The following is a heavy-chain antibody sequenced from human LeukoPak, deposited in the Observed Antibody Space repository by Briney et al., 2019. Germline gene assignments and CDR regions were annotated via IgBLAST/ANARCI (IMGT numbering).Heavy chain of an antibody. CDR3: ARGYGDYDFDY. D-gene: IGHD4-17*01. CDR2: INPNSGST. V-gene: IGHV1-46*01. J-gene: IGHJ4*02. Sequence: ASVKVSCKASGYTFTSYYMHWVRQAPGQGLEWMGRINPNSGSTSYAQKFQGRVTMTRDTSTSTVYMELSSLRSEDTAVYYCARGYGDYDFDYWGQGTLVTVSS. CDR1: GYTFTSYY.